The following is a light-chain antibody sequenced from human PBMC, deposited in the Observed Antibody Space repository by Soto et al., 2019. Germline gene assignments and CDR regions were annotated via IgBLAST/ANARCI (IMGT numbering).Light chain of an antibody. V-gene: IGLV2-14*01. Sequence: QSALTQPASVSGSPGQSITISCTGTSSDVGGYNYVSWYQQHPGKAPKLMIYEVSNRPSGVSNRFSGSKSGNTASLTISGLQAEDEADYFCSSYMSRTTHVLFGGGTKLTVL. CDR2: EVS. CDR3: SSYMSRTTHVL. J-gene: IGLJ2*01. CDR1: SSDVGGYNY.